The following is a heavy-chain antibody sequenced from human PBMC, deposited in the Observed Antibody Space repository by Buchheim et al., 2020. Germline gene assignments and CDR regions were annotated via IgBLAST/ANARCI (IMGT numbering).Heavy chain of an antibody. V-gene: IGHV3-23*01. Sequence: EVQLLESGGGLVQPGGSLRLSCAAPGFTFSNYAMNWVRQAPGKGLEWVSEISGSGGRTYYADSVKGRFTISRDNSKNTLYLQMNSLRAEDTAVYYCARRVGTTTRYFDYWGQGTL. D-gene: IGHD1-26*01. CDR1: GFTFSNYA. CDR2: ISGSGGRT. CDR3: ARRVGTTTRYFDY. J-gene: IGHJ4*02.